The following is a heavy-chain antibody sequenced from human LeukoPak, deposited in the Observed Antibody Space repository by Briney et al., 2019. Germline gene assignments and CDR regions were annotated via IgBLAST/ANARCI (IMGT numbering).Heavy chain of an antibody. CDR1: GFSFTNFW. Sequence: PGGSLRLSCAVSGFSFTNFWMGWVRQAPGRGLEWVANIRPEGNEKYHVESVKGRFTISRDNTKNLLFLQMNGLRVEDTAVYYCARGDAFSGDHWGQGTLVTVSS. CDR2: IRPEGNEK. CDR3: ARGDAFSGDH. J-gene: IGHJ4*02. V-gene: IGHV3-7*04.